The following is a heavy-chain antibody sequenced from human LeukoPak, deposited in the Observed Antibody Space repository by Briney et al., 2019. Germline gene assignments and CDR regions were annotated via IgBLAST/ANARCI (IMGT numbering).Heavy chain of an antibody. J-gene: IGHJ4*02. D-gene: IGHD6-19*01. CDR3: VKDSVVVAGLVNYFDY. Sequence: GGSLRLSCAASGFTFSNYAMSWVRQAPGKGLEWVSAISGSGGDTFYTDSVKGRFTISRDNSKNTLYLQMKGLRAEDTAVYYCVKDSVVVAGLVNYFDYWGQGTLVTVSS. V-gene: IGHV3-23*01. CDR1: GFTFSNYA. CDR2: ISGSGGDT.